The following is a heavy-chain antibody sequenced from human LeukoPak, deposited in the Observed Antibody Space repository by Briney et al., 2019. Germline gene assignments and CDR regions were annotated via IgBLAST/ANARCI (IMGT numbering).Heavy chain of an antibody. V-gene: IGHV1-8*01. J-gene: IGHJ4*01. Sequence: GASVKVSCKASGYTFSSYDINWVRQATGQGLEWMGWMNPNSGNTGYAQKFQGRVTMTRNTSISTAYMELSSLRSEDTAVYYCARGQKSALTYGSGTYAYYFDYWGQEPWSPSP. CDR3: ARGQKSALTYGSGTYAYYFDY. CDR1: GYTFSSYD. CDR2: MNPNSGNT. D-gene: IGHD3-10*01.